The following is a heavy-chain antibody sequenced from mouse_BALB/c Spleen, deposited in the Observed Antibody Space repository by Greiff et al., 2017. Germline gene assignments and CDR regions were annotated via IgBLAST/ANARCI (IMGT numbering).Heavy chain of an antibody. D-gene: IGHD2-4*01. CDR1: GFNIKDTY. V-gene: IGHV14-3*02. CDR3: ATPDDYDAAWFAY. Sequence: VQLQQSVAELVKPGASVKLSCTASGFNIKDTYMHWVKQRPEQGLEWIGRIDPANGNTKYDPKFQGKATITADTSSNTAYLQLSSLTSEDTAVYYCATPDDYDAAWFAYWGQGTLVTVSA. J-gene: IGHJ3*01. CDR2: IDPANGNT.